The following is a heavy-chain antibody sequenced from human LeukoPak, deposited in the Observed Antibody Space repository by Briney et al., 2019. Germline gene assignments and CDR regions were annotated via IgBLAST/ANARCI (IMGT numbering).Heavy chain of an antibody. D-gene: IGHD3-10*01. CDR3: AHGGSGNFDY. Sequence: GGSLRLSCAASGFTFDDYAMHWVRQAPGKGLEWVSGISWNSGSIDYADSVKGRFTISRDNAKNSLYLQMNSLRAEDTALYYCAHGGSGNFDYWGQGSLVTVSS. V-gene: IGHV3-9*01. J-gene: IGHJ4*02. CDR2: ISWNSGSI. CDR1: GFTFDDYA.